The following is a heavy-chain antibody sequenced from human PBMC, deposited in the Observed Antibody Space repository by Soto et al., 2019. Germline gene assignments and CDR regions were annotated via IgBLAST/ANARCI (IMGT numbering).Heavy chain of an antibody. CDR1: GGSISGYY. Sequence: SETLSLTCTVSGGSISGYYWSWIRQPPGKGLEWIGYIYYAGTTTYNPPLKSRVSISVDTSKNEVSLKLTSVTAADTAVYYCARLGGYYQALDSWGQGTVVTV. D-gene: IGHD3-22*01. CDR3: ARLGGYYQALDS. J-gene: IGHJ4*02. V-gene: IGHV4-59*08. CDR2: IYYAGTT.